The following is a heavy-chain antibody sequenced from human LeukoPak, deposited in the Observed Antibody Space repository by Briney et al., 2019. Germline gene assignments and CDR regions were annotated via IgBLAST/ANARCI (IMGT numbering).Heavy chain of an antibody. CDR2: ISSSGSTI. V-gene: IGHV3-11*01. CDR3: ARLVTVAGRYYFDY. Sequence: PGGSLRLSCAAPGFTFSDYYMSWIRQAPGKGLEWVSYISSSGSTIYYADSVKGRFTISRDNAKNSLYLQMNSLRAEDTAVYYCARLVTVAGRYYFDYWGQGTLVTVSS. D-gene: IGHD6-19*01. J-gene: IGHJ4*02. CDR1: GFTFSDYY.